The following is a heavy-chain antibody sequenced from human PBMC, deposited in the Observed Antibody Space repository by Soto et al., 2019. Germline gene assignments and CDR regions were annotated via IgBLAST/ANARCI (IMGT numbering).Heavy chain of an antibody. CDR1: GFIFRSYW. CDR3: ASAVLVVVGLDAFDI. Sequence: GGSLRLSCAASGFIFRSYWMSWVRQAPGKGLEWVANIKQDGSEKYYVDSVKGRFTISRDNAENSLYLQMNSLRAEDTAVYYCASAVLVVVGLDAFDIWGQGTMVTVSS. J-gene: IGHJ3*02. D-gene: IGHD3-22*01. V-gene: IGHV3-7*03. CDR2: IKQDGSEK.